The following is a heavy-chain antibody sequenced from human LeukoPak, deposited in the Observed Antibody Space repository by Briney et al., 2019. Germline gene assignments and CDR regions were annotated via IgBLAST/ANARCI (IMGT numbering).Heavy chain of an antibody. CDR1: GYTFTSYG. Sequence: ASVKVSCKASGYTFTSYGISWVRQAPGQGPEWMGWISAYNGNTNYAQKLQGRVTMTTDTSTSTAYMELRSLRSDDTAVYYCARGSGGSGWPYNWFDPWGQGTLVTVSS. CDR3: ARGSGGSGWPYNWFDP. D-gene: IGHD6-19*01. CDR2: ISAYNGNT. V-gene: IGHV1-18*01. J-gene: IGHJ5*02.